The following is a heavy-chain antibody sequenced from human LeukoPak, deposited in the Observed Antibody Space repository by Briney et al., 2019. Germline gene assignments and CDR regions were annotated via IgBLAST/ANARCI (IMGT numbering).Heavy chain of an antibody. CDR3: AKLFESGTYNNFFHY. CDR2: ITATSSST. V-gene: IGHV3-23*01. Sequence: GGSLLLSCAASGFPFSSYEMNWVRPAPGKGLEWVSAITATSSSTHDADSVQGRFTISRDNSKNTLYLQMNSLRPEDRAIYYCAKLFESGTYNNFFHYWGQGTLVTVSS. J-gene: IGHJ4*02. D-gene: IGHD3-10*01. CDR1: GFPFSSYE.